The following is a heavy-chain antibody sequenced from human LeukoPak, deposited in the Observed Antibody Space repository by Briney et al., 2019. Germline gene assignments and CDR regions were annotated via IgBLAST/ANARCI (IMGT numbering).Heavy chain of an antibody. D-gene: IGHD3-10*01. J-gene: IGHJ4*02. CDR3: TRELLWFGVSRYYFDF. CDR2: IRSKAFGGTT. V-gene: IGHV3-49*03. CDR1: GFNFDDYA. Sequence: GGSLRLSRTGSGFNFDDYAMSWFRQAPGKGLEWVGFIRSKAFGGTTEYAASVKGRFTISRDDPKSIAYLQMSSLQIEDTAVYYCTRELLWFGVSRYYFDFWGQGTPVTVSS.